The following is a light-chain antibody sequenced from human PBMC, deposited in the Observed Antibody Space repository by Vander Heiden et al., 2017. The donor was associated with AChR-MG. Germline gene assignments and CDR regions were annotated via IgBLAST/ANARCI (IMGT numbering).Light chain of an antibody. V-gene: IGLV3-19*01. CDR1: SLRNYY. Sequence: SSELTQDPAVSVALGQTVRITCQGDSLRNYYASWYQQKPGQAPVLVIYGKNSRPSGIPDRFSGSSSGNTASLTITGAQAEDEADYYCNSWDSSGNHVVFGGGTKLTVL. CDR2: GKN. J-gene: IGLJ2*01. CDR3: NSWDSSGNHVV.